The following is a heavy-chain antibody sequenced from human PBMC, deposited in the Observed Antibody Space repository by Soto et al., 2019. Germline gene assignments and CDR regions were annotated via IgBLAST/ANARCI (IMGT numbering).Heavy chain of an antibody. Sequence: ASVKVSCKASGYTFTSYYMHWVRQAPGQGLEWMGIINPSGGSTSYAQKFQGRVTMTRDTSTSTVYMELSSLRSEDTAVYYCVREGKELWTFDYWGQGTLVTVSS. CDR3: VREGKELWTFDY. CDR2: INPSGGST. D-gene: IGHD1-1*01. V-gene: IGHV1-46*01. CDR1: GYTFTSYY. J-gene: IGHJ4*02.